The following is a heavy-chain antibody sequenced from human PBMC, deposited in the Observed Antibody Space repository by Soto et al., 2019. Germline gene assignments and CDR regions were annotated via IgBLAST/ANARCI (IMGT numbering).Heavy chain of an antibody. J-gene: IGHJ5*02. CDR2: IYYSGST. D-gene: IGHD6-13*01. V-gene: IGHV4-39*01. Sequence: SETLSLTCTVSGGSISSSSYYWGWIRQPPGKGLEWIGSIYYSGSTYYNPSLKSRITISVDTSKNQFSLKLSSVTAADTAVYYCASGFEEQLVRWNWFDPWGQGTLVTVSS. CDR1: GGSISSSSYY. CDR3: ASGFEEQLVRWNWFDP.